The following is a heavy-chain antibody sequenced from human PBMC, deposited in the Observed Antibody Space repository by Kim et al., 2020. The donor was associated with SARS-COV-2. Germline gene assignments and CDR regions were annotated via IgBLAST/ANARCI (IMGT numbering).Heavy chain of an antibody. CDR3: ARDYYGSGLLRYFDL. Sequence: SETLSLTCTVSGGSISSGGYYWSWIRQHPGKGLEWIGYIYYSGSTYYNPSLKSRVTISVDTSKNQFSLKLSSVTAADTAVYYCARDYYGSGLLRYFDLWGRGTLVTVSS. D-gene: IGHD3-10*01. CDR1: GGSISSGGYY. V-gene: IGHV4-31*03. J-gene: IGHJ2*01. CDR2: IYYSGST.